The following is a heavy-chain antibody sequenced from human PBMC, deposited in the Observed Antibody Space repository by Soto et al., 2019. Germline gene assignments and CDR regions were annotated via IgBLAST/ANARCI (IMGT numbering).Heavy chain of an antibody. V-gene: IGHV1-18*01. CDR3: ARVVPGAEAWFGS. Sequence: XSVKVSCKNSGSTFSNYGIPLVRQAPGQPLEWLGWISLYSDGTNYAQKFQGRVSMTTDTSTTTAYMELRSLRSDDTAVYYCARVVPGAEAWFGSWGQGTLVTVSS. CDR2: ISLYSDGT. D-gene: IGHD2-2*01. J-gene: IGHJ5*01. CDR1: GSTFSNYG.